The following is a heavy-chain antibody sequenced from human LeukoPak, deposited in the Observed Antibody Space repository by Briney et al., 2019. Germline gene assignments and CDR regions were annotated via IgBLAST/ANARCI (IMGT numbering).Heavy chain of an antibody. V-gene: IGHV4-59*01. D-gene: IGHD6-13*01. CDR3: ARVSNEVDY. CDR2: IYYSGST. Sequence: ASETLSLTCTVSGGSISSYYWSWIRQPPGKGLEWIGYIYYSGSTNYNPSRKSRVTISVDTSKNQFSLKLSSVTAADTAVYYCARVSNEVDYWGQGTLVTVSS. CDR1: GGSISSYY. J-gene: IGHJ4*02.